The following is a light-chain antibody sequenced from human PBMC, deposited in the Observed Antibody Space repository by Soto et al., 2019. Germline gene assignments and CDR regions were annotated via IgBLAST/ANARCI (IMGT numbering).Light chain of an antibody. CDR2: DAS. V-gene: IGKV1-5*01. J-gene: IGKJ5*01. CDR3: QQYTTYAT. Sequence: DIQMTQSPSTLSGSVGDSVTITCRASQNIRNLLAWYQQKPGKAPKPLIYDASTLKTGVPSRFSGSGSGSEFNFTIPGLQPDEFATYHCQQYTTYATFGQGTRLEIK. CDR1: QNIRNL.